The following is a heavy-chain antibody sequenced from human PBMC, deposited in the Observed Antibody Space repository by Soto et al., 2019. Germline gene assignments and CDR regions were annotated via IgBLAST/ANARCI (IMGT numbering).Heavy chain of an antibody. CDR2: IYWNDDK. J-gene: IGHJ4*02. D-gene: IGHD6-6*01. CDR3: AHRLRKGTGSSSSAIFYYFDY. CDR1: GFSLSTSGVG. Sequence: SGPTLVNPTQTLTLTCPFSGFSLSTSGVGVGWIRQPPGKALEWLALIYWNDDKRYSPSLKSRLTITKDTSKNQVVLTMTNMDPVDTATYYCAHRLRKGTGSSSSAIFYYFDYWGQGTLVTVSS. V-gene: IGHV2-5*01.